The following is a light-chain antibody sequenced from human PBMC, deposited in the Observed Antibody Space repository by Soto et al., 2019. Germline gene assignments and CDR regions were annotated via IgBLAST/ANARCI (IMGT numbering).Light chain of an antibody. J-gene: IGLJ1*01. CDR2: SNN. Sequence: QSVLTQPPSASGTPGQRVTISCSGSSSNIGSNTVNWYQQLPGTAPKLLIYSNNQRPSGVPDRFSGSKSDTSASLAISGLQSEDEADYYCATWDDSRDVFGTGTKVTVL. CDR3: ATWDDSRDV. V-gene: IGLV1-44*01. CDR1: SSNIGSNT.